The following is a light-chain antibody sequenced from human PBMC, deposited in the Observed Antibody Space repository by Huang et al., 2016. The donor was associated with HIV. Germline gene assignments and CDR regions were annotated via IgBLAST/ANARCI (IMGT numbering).Light chain of an antibody. J-gene: IGKJ3*01. CDR1: QSVNTY. Sequence: DIVLTQSPATLSLSPGERATLSCRASQSVNTYLAWYRQKPGQAPRLLSYDASNRATGIPARFSGSGSGTDFTLTISRVEPEDFAVYYCQQRSSWPFTFGPGTKADVK. CDR2: DAS. V-gene: IGKV3-11*01. CDR3: QQRSSWPFT.